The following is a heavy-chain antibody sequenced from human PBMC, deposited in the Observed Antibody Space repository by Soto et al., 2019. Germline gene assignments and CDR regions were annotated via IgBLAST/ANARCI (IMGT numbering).Heavy chain of an antibody. CDR2: ISAYNGNT. CDR1: GYSFTNYG. J-gene: IGHJ6*03. V-gene: IGHV1-18*01. Sequence: QDQLVQSGVEVKKPGASVKVSCKASGYSFTNYGITWVRQAPGQGCEWMGWISAYNGNTNYAQKFQGRVTMTTDASTSTAYLELRSLRSDDTAVYYCARDRGVAPPVAGNTHYYYHMDVWGKGTTVTVSS. CDR3: ARDRGVAPPVAGNTHYYYHMDV. D-gene: IGHD6-19*01.